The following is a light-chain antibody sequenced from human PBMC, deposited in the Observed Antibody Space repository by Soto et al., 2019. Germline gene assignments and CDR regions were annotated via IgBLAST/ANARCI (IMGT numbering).Light chain of an antibody. Sequence: DIQLTQSPSFLSASVGDRVTITCRARQGINDYLAWYKQKPGKAPQLLIYAASTLQSEVQSRFSGSASGTEFTLTISSLQPEDFATYYCQQFNTYPLTFGGGTKVEVK. J-gene: IGKJ4*01. CDR2: AAS. CDR3: QQFNTYPLT. V-gene: IGKV1-9*01. CDR1: QGINDY.